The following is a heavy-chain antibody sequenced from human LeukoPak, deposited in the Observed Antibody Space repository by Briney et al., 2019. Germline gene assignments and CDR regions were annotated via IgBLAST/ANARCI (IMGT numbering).Heavy chain of an antibody. CDR2: IYSGGTS. CDR1: GFTVSSNY. J-gene: IGHJ4*02. CDR3: ARGRDWVEY. Sequence: GGSLSLSCAASGFTVSSNYMTWVRQASGKGLEWVSIIYSGGTSYYADSVKGRFTISRDKSKNTVYLQMNSLRAEDTAVYYCARGRDWVEYWGQGTLVTVSS. V-gene: IGHV3-53*01. D-gene: IGHD3/OR15-3a*01.